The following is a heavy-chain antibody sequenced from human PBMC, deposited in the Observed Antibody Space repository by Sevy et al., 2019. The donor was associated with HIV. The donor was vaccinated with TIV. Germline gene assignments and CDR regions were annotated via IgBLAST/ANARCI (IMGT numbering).Heavy chain of an antibody. V-gene: IGHV3-30-3*01. J-gene: IGHJ1*01. Sequence: GGSLRLSCAASGFTFSTYAMHWVRQAPGKGLEWVAVISYDGSNKYYADSVKGRFTISRDNSKNTLYLQMNSLRAEDTAVYYCAREGTFYYDRTQSGFQYWGQSTLVTVSS. CDR2: ISYDGSNK. CDR1: GFTFSTYA. D-gene: IGHD3-22*01. CDR3: AREGTFYYDRTQSGFQY.